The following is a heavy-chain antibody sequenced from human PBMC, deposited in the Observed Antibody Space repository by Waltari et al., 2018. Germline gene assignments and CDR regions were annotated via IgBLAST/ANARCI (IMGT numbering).Heavy chain of an antibody. V-gene: IGHV1-2*06. CDR2: INPNSGGT. CDR1: GYTCTGYY. CDR3: ARDLSGDRLGFDP. J-gene: IGHJ5*02. Sequence: QVQLVQSGAEVKKPGASVTVSCKAAGYTCTGYYMHWVRQAPGQGLEWMGRINPNSGGTNYAQKFQGRVTMTRDTSISTAYMELSRLRSDDTAVYYCARDLSGDRLGFDPWGQGTLVTVSS. D-gene: IGHD7-27*01.